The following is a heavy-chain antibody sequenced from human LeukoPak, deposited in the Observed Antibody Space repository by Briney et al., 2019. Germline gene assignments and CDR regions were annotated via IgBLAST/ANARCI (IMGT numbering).Heavy chain of an antibody. V-gene: IGHV3-30*02. CDR1: GFTFSRYD. CDR2: IRVDQSPGRSE. J-gene: IGHJ4*02. Sequence: GGSLRLSCAASGFTFSRYDMHWVRQAPGKGLEWVAFIRVDQSPGRSEYYADSVKGRFTISRDNSKNSVFLQMNRLRAEDTALYYCAKVLWDWDILDYWGQGALVTVSS. D-gene: IGHD3/OR15-3a*01. CDR3: AKVLWDWDILDY.